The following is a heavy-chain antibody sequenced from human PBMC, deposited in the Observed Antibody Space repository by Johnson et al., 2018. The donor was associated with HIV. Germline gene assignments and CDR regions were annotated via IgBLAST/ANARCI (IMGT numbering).Heavy chain of an antibody. D-gene: IGHD4-11*01. Sequence: MQLVESGGGLVQAGGSLRLSCAASGFTFSTYWMPWVRQAPGQGLEWVASIKHDGSNKHYADSVWGRFSISRDNAKISLYLQMNRLRCDDTAVYYCARDEDDSRVRAFDIWGQGTTVTVSS. CDR1: GFTFSTYW. V-gene: IGHV3-7*03. CDR2: IKHDGSNK. CDR3: ARDEDDSRVRAFDI. J-gene: IGHJ3*02.